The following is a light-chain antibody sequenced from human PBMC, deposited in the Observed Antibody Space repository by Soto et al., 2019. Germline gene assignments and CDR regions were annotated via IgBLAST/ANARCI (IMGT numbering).Light chain of an antibody. V-gene: IGLV2-14*03. CDR1: SSDVGGYDY. J-gene: IGLJ2*01. Sequence: QSALTQPASVAGSPGQSITISCTGTSSDVGGYDYVSWYQQHPGKAPQLMIYDVSNRPSGVSNRFSGSKSGNTASLTISRLQAEDEADYYCSSYTSSSTLIFGGGTKVTVL. CDR2: DVS. CDR3: SSYTSSSTLI.